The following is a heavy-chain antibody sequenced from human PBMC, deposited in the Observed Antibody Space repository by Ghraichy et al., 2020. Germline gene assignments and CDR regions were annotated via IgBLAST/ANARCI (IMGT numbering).Heavy chain of an antibody. Sequence: GGSLRLSCAASGFTFSSYSMNWVRQAPGKGLEWVSSISSSSSYIYYADSVKGRFTMSRDNAKNSLYLQMNSLRAEDTAVYYCARVRFFNYYDSNQKSGDAFDIWGQGTMVTVSS. V-gene: IGHV3-21*01. CDR2: ISSSSSYI. D-gene: IGHD3-22*01. CDR1: GFTFSSYS. J-gene: IGHJ3*02. CDR3: ARVRFFNYYDSNQKSGDAFDI.